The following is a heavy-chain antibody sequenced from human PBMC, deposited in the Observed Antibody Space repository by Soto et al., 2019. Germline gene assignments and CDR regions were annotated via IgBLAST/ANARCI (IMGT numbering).Heavy chain of an antibody. CDR2: IWSDGTNK. CDR1: GFTFSTYG. D-gene: IGHD3-9*01. Sequence: QVQLVESGGGVVQPGRSLRLSCAASGFTFSTYGMHWVRQAPGKGLEWVALIWSDGTNKYSADSVKGRFTISRDNSKKTLYLQMNSLRAEATAVYYCVRVFDTYYFALCGQGSMVTVSS. V-gene: IGHV3-33*01. J-gene: IGHJ4*02. CDR3: VRVFDTYYFAL.